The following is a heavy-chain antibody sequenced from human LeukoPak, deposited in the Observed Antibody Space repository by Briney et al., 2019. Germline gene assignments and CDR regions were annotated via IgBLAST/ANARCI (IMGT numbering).Heavy chain of an antibody. J-gene: IGHJ6*02. D-gene: IGHD6-6*01. V-gene: IGHV1-2*04. CDR3: ARDFEYSSSSANYYYGMDV. CDR1: GYTFTGYY. Sequence: ASVKVSCKASGYTFTGYYMHWVRQAPGQGLEWMGWINPNSGGTNYAQKLQGWVTMTRDASISTAYMELSRLRSDDTAVYYCARDFEYSSSSANYYYGMDVWGQGTTVTVSS. CDR2: INPNSGGT.